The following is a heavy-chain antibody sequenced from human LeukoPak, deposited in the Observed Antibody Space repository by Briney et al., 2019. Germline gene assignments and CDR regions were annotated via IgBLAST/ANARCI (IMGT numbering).Heavy chain of an antibody. D-gene: IGHD2-2*01. V-gene: IGHV4-39*07. CDR3: ARAYHNWYFDL. Sequence: SETLSLTCTVSGGSISSSNYYWGWIRQPPGKGLECIGSVYYSGNTYYNPSLQSRVTISLDTAKNQFSLKLNSVAAADTAMYYCARAYHNWYFDLWGRGTLVTVSS. J-gene: IGHJ2*01. CDR2: VYYSGNT. CDR1: GGSISSSNYY.